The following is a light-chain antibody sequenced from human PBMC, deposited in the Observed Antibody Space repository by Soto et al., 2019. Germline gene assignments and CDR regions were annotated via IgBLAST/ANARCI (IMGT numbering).Light chain of an antibody. V-gene: IGKV1-39*01. J-gene: IGKJ2*01. CDR2: TAS. CDR1: QTVTNY. CDR3: QQRYIPPVT. Sequence: DIQLSQSPSSLSASIGDRVTITCRASQTVTNYLNWYQQKPGTAPKLLIYTASTLQSGVPSRFSGIGSGTDFTLTITSLQPEDFATYYCQQRYIPPVTLGQGTTLEI.